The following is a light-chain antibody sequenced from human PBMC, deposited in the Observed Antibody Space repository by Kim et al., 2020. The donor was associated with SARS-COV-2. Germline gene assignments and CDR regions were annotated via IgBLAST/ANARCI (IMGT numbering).Light chain of an antibody. Sequence: SYELTQPPSVSVSPGQTASITCSGYKLGDKYVSWYQQKPGQSPVVVIYQDNQRPSGIFERFSGSNSGNTATLTISGTQAMDEADYYCQAWDSSTHNYVFGAGTRSPS. CDR2: QDN. V-gene: IGLV3-1*01. J-gene: IGLJ1*01. CDR3: QAWDSSTHNYV. CDR1: KLGDKY.